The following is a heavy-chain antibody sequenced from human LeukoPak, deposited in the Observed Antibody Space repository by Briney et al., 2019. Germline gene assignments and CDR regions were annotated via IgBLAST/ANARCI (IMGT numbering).Heavy chain of an antibody. CDR3: AKRPTGEMDYFDY. CDR1: GGSISSYY. J-gene: IGHJ4*02. CDR2: IYYSGST. V-gene: IGHV4-59*08. Sequence: SETLSLTCTVSGGSISSYYWSWIRQPPGKGLEWIGYIYYSGSTNYNPSLKSRVTISVDTSKNQFSLKLSSVTAADTAVYYCAKRPTGEMDYFDYWGQGTLVTVSS. D-gene: IGHD7-27*01.